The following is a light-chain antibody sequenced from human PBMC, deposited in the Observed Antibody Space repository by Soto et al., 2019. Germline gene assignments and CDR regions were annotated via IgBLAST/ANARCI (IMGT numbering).Light chain of an antibody. J-gene: IGLJ2*01. Sequence: QSVLTQPPSVSGAPGQRVTISCTGSSPNIGAGYDVHWYQQLPGTAPKLLIYGNSNRPSGVPDRFSGSKSGTSASLAITGLQAEDEADYYCQSYDSSLSGYVVVGGGTKLAVL. CDR3: QSYDSSLSGYVV. V-gene: IGLV1-40*01. CDR2: GNS. CDR1: SPNIGAGYD.